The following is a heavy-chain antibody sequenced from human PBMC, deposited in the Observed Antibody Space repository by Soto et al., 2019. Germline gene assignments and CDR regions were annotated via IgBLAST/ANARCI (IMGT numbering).Heavy chain of an antibody. CDR1: GISFSSSW. J-gene: IGHJ4*02. CDR2: IKEDGSEK. Sequence: GGSLRLSCAASGISFSSSWMSWVRQAPGKGLEWVAHIKEDGSEKYYVDSVKGRFIISRDNAKNSLYLQMNSLRAEDTAVYYCARGHFWGRGTLVTVSS. CDR3: ARGHF. V-gene: IGHV3-7*01.